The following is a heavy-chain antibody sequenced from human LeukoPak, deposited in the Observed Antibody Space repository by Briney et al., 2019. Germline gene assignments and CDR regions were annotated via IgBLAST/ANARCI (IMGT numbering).Heavy chain of an antibody. D-gene: IGHD3-9*01. V-gene: IGHV1-2*04. J-gene: IGHJ4*02. CDR1: GYTFTGYY. CDR3: ARAELTGYYTFDY. Sequence: ASVTVSFKASGYTFTGYYMHWVRQAPGQGLEWMGWINPNSGGTNYAQKFQGWVTMTRDTSISTAYMELSRLRSDDTAVYYCARAELTGYYTFDYWGQGTLVTVSS. CDR2: INPNSGGT.